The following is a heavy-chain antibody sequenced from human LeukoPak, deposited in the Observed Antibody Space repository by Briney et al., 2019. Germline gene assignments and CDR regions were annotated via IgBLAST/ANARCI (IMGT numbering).Heavy chain of an antibody. CDR3: ARGDRYNWNYYYFDY. D-gene: IGHD1-1*01. Sequence: KPSETLSLTCTVSGGSISSSSYYWGWIRQPPGKGLEWIGSIFYSGRTYYNPSLKSRVTISVDTSKNQFSLKLSSVTAADTAVYYCARGDRYNWNYYYFDYWGQGTLVTVSS. J-gene: IGHJ4*02. CDR1: GGSISSSSYY. V-gene: IGHV4-39*01. CDR2: IFYSGRT.